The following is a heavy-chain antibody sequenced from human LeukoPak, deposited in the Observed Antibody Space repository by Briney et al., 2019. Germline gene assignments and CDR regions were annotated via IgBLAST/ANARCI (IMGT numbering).Heavy chain of an antibody. V-gene: IGHV1-18*01. D-gene: IGHD3-16*02. CDR2: ISAYNGNT. CDR1: GGTFSSYA. Sequence: ASVKVSCKASGGTFSSYAISWVRQAPGQGLEWMGWISAYNGNTNYAQKLQGRVTMTTDTSTSTAYMELRSLRSDDTAVYYCARDLLYPETTEFDYWGQGTLVTVSS. CDR3: ARDLLYPETTEFDY. J-gene: IGHJ4*02.